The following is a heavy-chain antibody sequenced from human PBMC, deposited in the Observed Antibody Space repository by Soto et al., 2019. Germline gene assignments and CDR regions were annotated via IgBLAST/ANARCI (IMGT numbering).Heavy chain of an antibody. D-gene: IGHD3-9*01. CDR1: GGSFSGYY. Sequence: PSETLSLTCAVYGGSFSGYYWTWIRQPPGTGLEWIGEINHSGSTYYNPSLKSRVTISVDTSKNQFSLKLSSVTAADTAVYYCASSKQYYDILTGYYGSPWRGFDYWGQGTLVTVSS. J-gene: IGHJ4*02. V-gene: IGHV4-34*01. CDR3: ASSKQYYDILTGYYGSPWRGFDY. CDR2: INHSGST.